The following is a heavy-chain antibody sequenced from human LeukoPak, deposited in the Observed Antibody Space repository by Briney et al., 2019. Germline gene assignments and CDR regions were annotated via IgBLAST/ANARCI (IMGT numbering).Heavy chain of an antibody. J-gene: IGHJ4*02. CDR1: GFTFDDYT. V-gene: IGHV3-43*01. CDR2: ISWDVYTT. CDR3: AKPKSSTWDYFDF. D-gene: IGHD6-13*01. Sequence: PGGSLRLSCAASGFTFDDYTIHWVRQAPGKGLEWVSLISWDVYTTYYADSVKGRFTISRDNSKNSLYLQMNSLRTEDTALYYCAKPKSSTWDYFDFWGQGTLVTVSS.